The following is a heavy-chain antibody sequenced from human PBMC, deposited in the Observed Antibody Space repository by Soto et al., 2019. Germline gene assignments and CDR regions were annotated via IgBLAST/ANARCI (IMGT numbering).Heavy chain of an antibody. CDR2: ISSSGKTI. CDR1: GFTFTNYE. J-gene: IGHJ4*02. Sequence: QPGGSLRLSCAASGFTFTNYEMNWVRQAPGKGLEWISYISSSGKTISYADSVKGRFTISRDNAKNSLYLQVNSLRAEDTAVYYCARDPEKYSGSDLGIDYWGQGTLVTVSS. V-gene: IGHV3-48*03. CDR3: ARDPEKYSGSDLGIDY. D-gene: IGHD5-12*01.